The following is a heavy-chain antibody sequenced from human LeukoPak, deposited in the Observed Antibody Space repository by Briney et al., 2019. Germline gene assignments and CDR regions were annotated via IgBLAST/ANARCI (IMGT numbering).Heavy chain of an antibody. J-gene: IGHJ3*02. Sequence: SETLSLTCTVSGGSISSYYWSWIRQPAGKGLEWIGRIYTSGSTNYNRSLKSRVTMSVDTSKNQFSLKLSSVTAADTAVYYCARDTGSKYYYDSSGKGTDAFDIWGQGTMVTVSS. V-gene: IGHV4-4*07. CDR2: IYTSGST. D-gene: IGHD3-22*01. CDR1: GGSISSYY. CDR3: ARDTGSKYYYDSSGKGTDAFDI.